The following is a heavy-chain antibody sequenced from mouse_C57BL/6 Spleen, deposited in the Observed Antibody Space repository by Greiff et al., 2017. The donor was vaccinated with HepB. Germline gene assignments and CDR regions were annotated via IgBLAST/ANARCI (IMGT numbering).Heavy chain of an antibody. CDR3: ARGDYPYYFGC. V-gene: IGHV3-6*01. Sequence: ESGPGLVQPSQSLSLTCSVPGYSITSGYYWNCIRQFPGNKLEWMSYISYDGSNNYNPSLKNRISITRDTSKNQFFLKLNSVTTEDTATYYCARGDYPYYFGCWGQRTTLTVS. CDR2: ISYDGSN. J-gene: IGHJ2*01. CDR1: GYSITSGYY. D-gene: IGHD2-4*01.